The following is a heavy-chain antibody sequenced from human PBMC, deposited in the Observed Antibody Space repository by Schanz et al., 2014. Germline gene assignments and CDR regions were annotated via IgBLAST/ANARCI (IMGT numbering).Heavy chain of an antibody. D-gene: IGHD3-22*01. CDR2: ISGGGGDT. V-gene: IGHV3-23*01. J-gene: IGHJ4*02. CDR1: GFTFSGYA. CDR3: AKQHGVIQQVSDY. Sequence: EVQLLESWGGFVQPGGSLRLSCAASGFTFSGYAMSWVRQAPGKGLEWVSSISGGGGDTYPADSVKGRFTISRDNSNNTLYLQMKSLRAEDTAVYYCAKQHGVIQQVSDYWGQGTLVTGSS.